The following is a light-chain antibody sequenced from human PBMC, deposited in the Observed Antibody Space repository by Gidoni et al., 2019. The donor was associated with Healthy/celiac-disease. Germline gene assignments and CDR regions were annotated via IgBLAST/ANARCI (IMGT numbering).Light chain of an antibody. J-gene: IGKJ1*01. CDR1: QSISSW. CDR3: QQYNSLSET. Sequence: DIQMTQSPSTLSASVGDRVTITCRASQSISSWLAWYQQKPGKAPKLLIYKASSLESGVPSRFSGSGSGTEFTLTISSLQPDDFATYYCQQYNSLSETFXQXTKVEIK. CDR2: KAS. V-gene: IGKV1-5*03.